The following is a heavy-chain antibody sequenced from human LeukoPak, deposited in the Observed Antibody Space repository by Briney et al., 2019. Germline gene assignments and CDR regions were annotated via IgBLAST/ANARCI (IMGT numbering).Heavy chain of an antibody. CDR3: AKDIGYSSGDYYFDY. CDR2: ISWNSGSI. V-gene: IGHV3-9*01. D-gene: IGHD6-19*01. J-gene: IGHJ4*02. CDR1: GFTFDDYA. Sequence: PGGSLRLSCAASGFTFDDYAMPWVRQAPGKGLEWVSGISWNSGSIGYADSVKGRFTISRDNAKNSLYLQMNSLRAEDTALYYCAKDIGYSSGDYYFDYWGQGTLVTVSS.